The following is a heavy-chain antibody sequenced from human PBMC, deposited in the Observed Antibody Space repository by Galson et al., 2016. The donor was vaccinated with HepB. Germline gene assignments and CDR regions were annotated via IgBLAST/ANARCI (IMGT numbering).Heavy chain of an antibody. V-gene: IGHV3-33*01. CDR2: IWYDGSNK. CDR3: TRDPGGQWDDLFEI. CDR1: GLNFGNFG. Sequence: SLRLSCAASGLNFGNFGMHWVRQAPGKGLEWVAVIWYDGSNKAYGDSVKGRFTISRDNSNSALYLHMNGLRVEDTAVYYCTRDPGGQWDDLFEIWGQGTVVTVSP. J-gene: IGHJ3*02. D-gene: IGHD1-26*01.